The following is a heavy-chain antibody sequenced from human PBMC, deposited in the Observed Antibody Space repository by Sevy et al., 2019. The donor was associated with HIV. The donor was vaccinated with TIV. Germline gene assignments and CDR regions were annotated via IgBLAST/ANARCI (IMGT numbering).Heavy chain of an antibody. CDR2: ISGSGGST. J-gene: IGHJ4*02. D-gene: IGHD3-10*01. Sequence: GGSLRLSCAASGFTFSSYAMSWVRQAPGKGLEWVSAISGSGGSTYYAHSVKGRFTISRDNSKNTLYLQMNSLRAEDTAVYYCAKDQYGSGSYYKNPFDYWGQGTLVTVSS. CDR3: AKDQYGSGSYYKNPFDY. CDR1: GFTFSSYA. V-gene: IGHV3-23*01.